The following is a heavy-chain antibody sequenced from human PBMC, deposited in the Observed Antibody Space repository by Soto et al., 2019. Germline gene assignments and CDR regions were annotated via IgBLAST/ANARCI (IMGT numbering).Heavy chain of an antibody. V-gene: IGHV3-53*02. D-gene: IGHD3-22*01. J-gene: IGHJ5*02. CDR2: IYSGGST. CDR1: GFTVSSNY. CDR3: ARKDSSGYYHWFDP. Sequence: EVQLVETGGGLIQPGGSLRLSCAASGFTVSSNYMSWVRQAPGKGLEWVSVIYSGGSTYYADSVKGRFTISRDNSENTLYLQMNSLRAEDTAVYYCARKDSSGYYHWFDPWGQGTLVTVSS.